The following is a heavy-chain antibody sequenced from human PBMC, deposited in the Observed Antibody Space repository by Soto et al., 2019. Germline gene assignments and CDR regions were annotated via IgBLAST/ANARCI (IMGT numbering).Heavy chain of an antibody. CDR1: GFTFSSYW. V-gene: IGHV3-74*01. D-gene: IGHD2-15*01. CDR2: INSDGSST. CDR3: ARFYCSGGSCYHLDY. Sequence: EVQLVESGGGLVQPGGSLRLSCAASGFTFSSYWMHWVRQAPGKGLVWVSRINSDGSSTSYADSVKGRFTISRDNAKNTLYLQMKRLRAEDTAVYYCARFYCSGGSCYHLDYWCQGALGTVSS. J-gene: IGHJ4*02.